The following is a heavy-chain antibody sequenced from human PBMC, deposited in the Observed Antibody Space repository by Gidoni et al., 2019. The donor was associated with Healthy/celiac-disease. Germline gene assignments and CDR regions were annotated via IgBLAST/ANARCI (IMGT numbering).Heavy chain of an antibody. CDR2: ISSSSSTI. V-gene: IGHV3-48*01. D-gene: IGHD3-16*01. J-gene: IGHJ6*04. CDR1: GFTFSSYS. CDR3: ARGRFKKSYYYGMDV. Sequence: EVQLLESGGGLVQPGGSLRLSCAAPGFTFSSYSMNWVRQAPGKGLEWFSYISSSSSTIYYADSVKGRFTISRDNAKNSLYLQMNSLRAEDTAVYYCARGRFKKSYYYGMDVWGKGTTVTVSS.